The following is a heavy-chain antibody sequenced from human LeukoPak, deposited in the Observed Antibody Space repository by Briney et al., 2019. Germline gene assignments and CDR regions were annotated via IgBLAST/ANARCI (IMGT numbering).Heavy chain of an antibody. V-gene: IGHV1-18*01. CDR3: ARDVPLVGTMDPFDY. D-gene: IGHD5-12*01. CDR2: ISAYNGNT. CDR1: GYTFRSYG. J-gene: IGHJ4*02. Sequence: PRASVKVSCKASGYTFRSYGISWLRQAPGQGLEWMGWISAYNGNTNYAQNLQGRVTMTTDTSTNTAYMELRSLRSDDTAVYYCARDVPLVGTMDPFDYWGQGTLVTVSS.